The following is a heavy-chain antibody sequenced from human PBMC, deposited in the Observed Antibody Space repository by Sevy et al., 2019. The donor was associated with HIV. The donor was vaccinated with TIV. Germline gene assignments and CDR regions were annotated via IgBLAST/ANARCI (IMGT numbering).Heavy chain of an antibody. Sequence: GGSLRLSCTASGFTFSSYDMNWVRQAPGKGLEWVSKISSSGSSIYYADSVKGRFIISRDNAKTSLNLQMNSLRAEDTAVYYCTRNGGAFDNGFDPWGQGTLVTVSS. J-gene: IGHJ5*02. V-gene: IGHV3-48*03. D-gene: IGHD2-8*01. CDR1: GFTFSSYD. CDR3: TRNGGAFDNGFDP. CDR2: ISSSGSSI.